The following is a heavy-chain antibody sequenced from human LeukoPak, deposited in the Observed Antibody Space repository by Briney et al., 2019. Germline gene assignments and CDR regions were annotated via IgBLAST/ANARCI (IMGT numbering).Heavy chain of an antibody. Sequence: GGSLRLSCAASGFTFSNYGMHWVRQAPGKGLEWVAVISYDGSNKYYADSVKGRFTISRDNSKNTLYLQMNSLRAEDTAVYYCAKSGSYDEWFDPWGQGTLVTVSS. CDR2: ISYDGSNK. V-gene: IGHV3-30*18. CDR1: GFTFSNYG. D-gene: IGHD1-26*01. J-gene: IGHJ5*02. CDR3: AKSGSYDEWFDP.